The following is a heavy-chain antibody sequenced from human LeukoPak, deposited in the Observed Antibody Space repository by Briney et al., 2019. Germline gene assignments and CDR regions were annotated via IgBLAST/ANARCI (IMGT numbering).Heavy chain of an antibody. CDR2: IYTSGTT. J-gene: IGHJ4*02. Sequence: SETLSLTCTVSGGSINDYYWSWIRQPAGKRLEWIGRIYTSGTTNFNPSLKSRVTMSIDTSNNQFSLKLSSVTAADTAVYYCARGWLGDSSGCHLQVFDCWGQGTLVTVS. V-gene: IGHV4-4*07. CDR1: GGSINDYY. CDR3: ARGWLGDSSGCHLQVFDC. D-gene: IGHD3-22*01.